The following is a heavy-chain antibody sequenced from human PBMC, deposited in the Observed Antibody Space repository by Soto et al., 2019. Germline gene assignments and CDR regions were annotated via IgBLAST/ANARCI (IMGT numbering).Heavy chain of an antibody. D-gene: IGHD1-26*01. J-gene: IGHJ3*02. CDR1: GLTFSTDA. CDR3: ARGAQWEILYDFDI. V-gene: IGHV3-30-3*01. Sequence: AGSLRLSCAASGLTFSTDAIHCVLRAPVKGLEWVAVTCDDGANKYYADSVKGRFSIPRDNSTNTLFMQMNRLRAEDTAVYYCARGAQWEILYDFDIWGQGTMVTVSS. CDR2: TCDDGANK.